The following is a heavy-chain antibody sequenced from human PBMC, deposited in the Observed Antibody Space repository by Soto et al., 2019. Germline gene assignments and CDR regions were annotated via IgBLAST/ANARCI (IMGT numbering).Heavy chain of an antibody. D-gene: IGHD6-13*01. Sequence: QPGGSLRLSCAASGFTFSSYAMHWVRQAPGKGLEWVAVISYDGSNKYYADSVKGRFTISRDNSKNTLYLQMNSLRAEDTAVYYCARDWYSSSWYPDAFDIWGQGTMVTVSS. J-gene: IGHJ3*02. CDR2: ISYDGSNK. CDR1: GFTFSSYA. CDR3: ARDWYSSSWYPDAFDI. V-gene: IGHV3-30-3*01.